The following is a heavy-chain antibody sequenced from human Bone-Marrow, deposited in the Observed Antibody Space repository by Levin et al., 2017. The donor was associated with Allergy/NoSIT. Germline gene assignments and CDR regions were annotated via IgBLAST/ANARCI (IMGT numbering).Heavy chain of an antibody. V-gene: IGHV4-59*01. CDR3: AGGRKGHDYIWGRTFVGAFEI. Sequence: SETLSLTCTVSGGSISSYYWSWIRQPPGKGLEWIGYIYYSGSTNYNPSPKSRVTISVDTSKNQFSLKLSSVTAADTAVYYCAGGRKGHDYIWGRTFVGAFEIWGQGTMVTVSS. CDR1: GGSISSYY. D-gene: IGHD3-16*01. J-gene: IGHJ3*02. CDR2: IYYSGST.